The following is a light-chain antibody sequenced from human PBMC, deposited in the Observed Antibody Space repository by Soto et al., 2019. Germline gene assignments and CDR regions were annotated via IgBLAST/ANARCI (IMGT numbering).Light chain of an antibody. CDR2: DVS. Sequence: QSLLTQPRSVAGSPGQSVTISCTGPSSDVGGYNYVSWYQQHPGKAPKLMIYDVSKRPSGVPDRFSGSKSGNTASLTISGLQAEDEADYYCCSYAGKRVYVFGTGTKVTV. CDR1: SSDVGGYNY. J-gene: IGLJ1*01. CDR3: CSYAGKRVYV. V-gene: IGLV2-11*01.